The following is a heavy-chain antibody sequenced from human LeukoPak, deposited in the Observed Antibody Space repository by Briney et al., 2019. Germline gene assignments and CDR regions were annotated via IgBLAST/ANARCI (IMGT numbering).Heavy chain of an antibody. Sequence: PGGSLRLSCAASGFTFSTYAIHWLRQATGKGLEWVAVISYEGTNKNYADSVKGRFTISRDNSKNTLYLQLNSLRAEDTAVYYCARDRPPNWSAYSNPTFHYWGQGTLVTVSS. J-gene: IGHJ4*02. CDR3: ARDRPPNWSAYSNPTFHY. CDR2: ISYEGTNK. D-gene: IGHD4-11*01. CDR1: GFTFSTYA. V-gene: IGHV3-30*07.